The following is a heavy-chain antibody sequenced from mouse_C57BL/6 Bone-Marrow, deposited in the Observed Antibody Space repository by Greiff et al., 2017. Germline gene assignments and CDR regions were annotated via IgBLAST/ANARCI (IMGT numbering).Heavy chain of an antibody. CDR3: TRICYYGPWFAY. CDR1: GYTFTDYE. D-gene: IGHD1-1*01. CDR2: IDPETGGT. J-gene: IGHJ3*01. V-gene: IGHV1-15*01. Sequence: VQLQQSGAELVRPGASVTLSCKASGYTFTDYEMHWVKQTPVHGLEWIGAIDPETGGTAYNQKFKGKAILTADKSSSTAYMELRSLTSEDSAVYYCTRICYYGPWFAYWGQGTLVTVSA.